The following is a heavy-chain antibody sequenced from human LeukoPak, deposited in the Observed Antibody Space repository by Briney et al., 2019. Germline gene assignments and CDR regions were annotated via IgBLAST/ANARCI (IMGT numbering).Heavy chain of an antibody. V-gene: IGHV3-48*03. D-gene: IGHD4-17*01. Sequence: GGSLRLSCAASGFTFSSYEMNWVRQAPGKGLEWVSYISSSGSTIYYADSVKGRFTISRDNAKNSLYLQMNSLRAEDTAVYYCARGTTTVTTRWFDPWGQGTLVTVSS. CDR3: ARGTTTVTTRWFDP. CDR1: GFTFSSYE. J-gene: IGHJ5*02. CDR2: ISSSGSTI.